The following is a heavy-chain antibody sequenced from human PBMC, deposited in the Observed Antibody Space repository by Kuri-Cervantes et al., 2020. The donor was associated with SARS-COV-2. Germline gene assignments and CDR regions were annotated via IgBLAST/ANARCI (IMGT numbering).Heavy chain of an antibody. Sequence: GGSLRLSCAASGFTFGNYAMSWVRQAPRKGLEWVSSISDRGGDTYYADSVKGRFTISRDNPKNTLYLQMNSLRAEDTAVYYCVRDGDHWNFDYWGQGTLVTVSS. J-gene: IGHJ4*02. CDR3: VRDGDHWNFDY. V-gene: IGHV3-23*01. CDR2: ISDRGGDT. D-gene: IGHD1-1*01. CDR1: GFTFGNYA.